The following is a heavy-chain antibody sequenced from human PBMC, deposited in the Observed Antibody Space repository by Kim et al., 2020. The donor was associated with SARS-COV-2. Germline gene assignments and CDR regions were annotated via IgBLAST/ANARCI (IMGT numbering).Heavy chain of an antibody. J-gene: IGHJ6*02. D-gene: IGHD5-18*01. CDR3: HVDTAMADYYYGMDV. V-gene: IGHV3-23*01. Sequence: DSVKGRFTISRDNSKNTLYLQMNSLRAEDTAVYYCHVDTAMADYYYGMDVWGQGTTVTVSS.